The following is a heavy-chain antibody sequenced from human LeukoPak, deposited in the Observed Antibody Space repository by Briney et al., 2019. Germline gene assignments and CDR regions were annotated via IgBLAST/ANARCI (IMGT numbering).Heavy chain of an antibody. V-gene: IGHV3-64*01. CDR2: ISSNGGST. CDR3: ARDGRGSYPIYYFDY. CDR1: GFTFSSYA. J-gene: IGHJ4*02. Sequence: PGGSLRLSCAASGFTFSSYAMHWVRQAPGGGLEYVSAISSNGGSTYYANSVKGRFTISRDNSKNTLYLQMGSLRAEDMAVYYCARDGRGSYPIYYFDYWGQGTLVTVSS. D-gene: IGHD1-26*01.